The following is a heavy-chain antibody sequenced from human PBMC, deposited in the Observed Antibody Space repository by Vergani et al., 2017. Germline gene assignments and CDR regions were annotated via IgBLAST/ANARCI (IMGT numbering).Heavy chain of an antibody. J-gene: IGHJ6*03. CDR1: GGSFTSYH. CDR2: IDHTGRP. D-gene: IGHD4-11*01. Sequence: QVQLQQWGGGLLKPSETLSLTCVVNGGSFTSYHWTWIRQSPGEGLEWVVDIDHTGRPDYNPSLKSRLTMSVDKSRNQFSLTLNSVTANDTAIYFCARVNTETNGHLYYYYYMDVWGQGTAGTVS. CDR3: ARVNTETNGHLYYYYYMDV. V-gene: IGHV4-34*01.